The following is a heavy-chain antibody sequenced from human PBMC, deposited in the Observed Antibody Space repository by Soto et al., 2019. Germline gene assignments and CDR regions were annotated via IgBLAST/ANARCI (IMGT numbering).Heavy chain of an antibody. CDR2: ISYDGSDK. J-gene: IGHJ4*02. D-gene: IGHD4-4*01. Sequence: QVQLVESGGGVVQPGSSLRLSCAASGFSFSTYAMHWVRQAPGKGLEWVAVISYDGSDKYYSDSVKGRFTISRDNSKNTLYMQMSSLRAEDTDVYYCASGGRDNNYWCYFDFCCKGTLVTVSS. CDR3: ASGGRDNNYWCYFDF. V-gene: IGHV3-30-3*01. CDR1: GFSFSTYA.